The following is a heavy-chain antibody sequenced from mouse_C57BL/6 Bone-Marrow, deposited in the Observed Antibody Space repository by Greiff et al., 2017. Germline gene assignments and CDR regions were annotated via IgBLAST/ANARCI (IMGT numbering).Heavy chain of an antibody. Sequence: EVQLQESGAELVRPGASVKLSCTASGFNIKDDYMHWVKQRPEQGLEWIGWIDPENGDTEYASKFQGKATITADTSSNTAYLQLSSLTSEDTAVYYCTTDGPFDYWGQSTTLTVSS. CDR1: GFNIKDDY. CDR2: IDPENGDT. V-gene: IGHV14-4*01. D-gene: IGHD2-3*01. CDR3: TTDGPFDY. J-gene: IGHJ2*01.